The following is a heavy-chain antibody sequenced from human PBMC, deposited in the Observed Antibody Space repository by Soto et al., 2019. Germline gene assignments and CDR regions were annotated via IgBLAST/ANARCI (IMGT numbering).Heavy chain of an antibody. V-gene: IGHV1-18*04. CDR3: ARVQLLPNPAFDF. D-gene: IGHD5-18*01. CDR1: GYTFSTYG. J-gene: IGHJ4*02. CDR2: ISPRNGNT. Sequence: QVQLVQSGAEVRKPGASVKVSCKASGYTFSTYGINWVRQAPGQRLEWLGRISPRNGNTNYAQNVQGRVTLTTAASTGTAYLELKNLTSDDTAVYYCARVQLLPNPAFDFWGQGTLVTVSS.